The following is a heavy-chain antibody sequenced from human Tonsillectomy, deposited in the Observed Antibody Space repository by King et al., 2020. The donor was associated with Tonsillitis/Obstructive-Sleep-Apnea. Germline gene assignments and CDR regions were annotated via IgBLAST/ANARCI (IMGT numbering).Heavy chain of an antibody. J-gene: IGHJ4*02. D-gene: IGHD5-18*01. CDR1: GFTFSSYW. CDR2: INSDGSST. Sequence: VQLVESGGGLVQPGGSLRLSCAASGFTFSSYWMHWVRQAPGKGLVWVSRINSDGSSTSYADSVKGRFTISRDNAKNTLYLQMNSLRAEDTAVYYCARDDPPAAWLQLGSYWGQGTLVTVSS. V-gene: IGHV3-74*01. CDR3: ARDDPPAAWLQLGSY.